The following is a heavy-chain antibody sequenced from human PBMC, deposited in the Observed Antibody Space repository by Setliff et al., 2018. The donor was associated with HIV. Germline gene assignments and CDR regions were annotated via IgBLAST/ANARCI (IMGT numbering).Heavy chain of an antibody. CDR3: AEGAVTFGGVLNY. J-gene: IGHJ4*02. CDR1: GGSISSSSYY. D-gene: IGHD3-16*01. V-gene: IGHV4-39*03. CDR2: IYYSGST. Sequence: SETLSLTCTVSGGSISSSSYYWGWIRQPPGKGLEWIGSIYYSGSTYSNPSLKSRVTISVDTSKNQFSLHLRSVTAADTAVYYCAEGAVTFGGVLNYWGQGAQVTVSS.